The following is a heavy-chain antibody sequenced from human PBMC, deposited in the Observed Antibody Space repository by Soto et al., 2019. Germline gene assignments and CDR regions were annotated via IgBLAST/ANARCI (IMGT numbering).Heavy chain of an antibody. V-gene: IGHV3-11*01. CDR2: ISSSGSTI. CDR1: GFTFSDYY. J-gene: IGHJ5*02. D-gene: IGHD2-15*01. CDR3: AREGVVVVAATRVWFDP. Sequence: GGSLRLSCAASGFTFSDYYMSWIRQAPGKGLERVSYISSSGSTIYYADSVKGRFTISRDNAKNSPYLQMNSLRAEDTAVYYCAREGVVVVAATRVWFDPWGQGTLVTVSS.